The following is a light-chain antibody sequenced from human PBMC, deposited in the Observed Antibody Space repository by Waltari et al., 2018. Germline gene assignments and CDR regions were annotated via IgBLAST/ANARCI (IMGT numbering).Light chain of an antibody. CDR2: DVT. V-gene: IGLV2-11*01. CDR1: SSDVGGYEF. Sequence: QSALTQPRSVSGSPGQSVTISCTGTSSDVGGYEFVSWYQPHPGKAPKPMIYDVTKRPSGVPDRFSGSKSGNTASLTISGLQTEDEAAYYCCSFAGSYTSYVIFGGGTKLTVL. J-gene: IGLJ2*01. CDR3: CSFAGSYTSYVI.